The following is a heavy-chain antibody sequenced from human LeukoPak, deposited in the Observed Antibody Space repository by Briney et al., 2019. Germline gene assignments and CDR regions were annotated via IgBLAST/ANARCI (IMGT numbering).Heavy chain of an antibody. CDR1: GGSISSYY. CDR3: ARETMVRGVDY. Sequence: SETLSLTCTVSGGSISSYYWSWIRQPPGKGLEWIGYISYSGSTNYNPSLKSRVTISVDTSKKQSSLKLSSVTAADTAEYYCARETMVRGVDYWGQGTLVTVSS. J-gene: IGHJ4*02. CDR2: ISYSGST. V-gene: IGHV4-59*01. D-gene: IGHD3-10*01.